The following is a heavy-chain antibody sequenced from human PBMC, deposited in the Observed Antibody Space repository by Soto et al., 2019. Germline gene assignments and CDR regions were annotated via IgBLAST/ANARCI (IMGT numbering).Heavy chain of an antibody. J-gene: IGHJ6*02. Sequence: ASVKVSCKASGYTFTSYAMHWVRQAPGQGLEWMGWINPSSGSTNYAQKFQGRVTMTRDTSISTAYMELSRLRSDDTAVYYCARDQFGGMDVWGQGTTVTVSS. D-gene: IGHD3-16*01. CDR2: INPSSGST. V-gene: IGHV1-2*02. CDR1: GYTFTSYA. CDR3: ARDQFGGMDV.